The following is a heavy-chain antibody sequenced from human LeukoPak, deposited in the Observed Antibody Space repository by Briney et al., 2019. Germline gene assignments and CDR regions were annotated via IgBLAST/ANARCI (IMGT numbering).Heavy chain of an antibody. D-gene: IGHD6-13*01. J-gene: IGHJ6*02. CDR2: INHSGST. CDR3: ARAPSAAGTAYYYYAMDV. V-gene: IGHV4-34*01. Sequence: SETLSLTCAVYGGSFSGYYWSWIRQPPGKGLEWIGEINHSGSTNYNPSLKSRVTISVDTSKNQFSLKLSSVTAANTAVYYCARAPSAAGTAYYYYAMDVWGQGTTVTVSS. CDR1: GGSFSGYY.